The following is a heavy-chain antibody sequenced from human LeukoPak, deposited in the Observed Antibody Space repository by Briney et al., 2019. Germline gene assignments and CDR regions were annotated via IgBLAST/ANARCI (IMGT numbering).Heavy chain of an antibody. V-gene: IGHV1-69*06. CDR2: IIPIFGTA. Sequence: SVKVSCKASGGTFSSYAISWVRQAPGQGLEWMGGIIPIFGTANYAQKFQGRVTITADKSTGTAYMELSSLRSEDTAVYYCAREEGIAVAGTSLGWFDPWGQGTLVTVSS. D-gene: IGHD6-19*01. CDR1: GGTFSSYA. J-gene: IGHJ5*02. CDR3: AREEGIAVAGTSLGWFDP.